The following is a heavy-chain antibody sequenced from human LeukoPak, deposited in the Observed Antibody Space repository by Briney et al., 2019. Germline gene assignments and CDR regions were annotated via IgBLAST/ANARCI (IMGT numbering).Heavy chain of an antibody. Sequence: GASVKVSCKASGYTFTGYYMHWVRQAPGQGLEWMGWINPNSGGTNYAQKFQGRVTMTRDTSISTAYMELSRLRSDDTAVYYCARDLDCSSTSCYVTGGYYMDVWGKGTTVTISS. CDR2: INPNSGGT. CDR3: ARDLDCSSTSCYVTGGYYMDV. V-gene: IGHV1-2*02. J-gene: IGHJ6*03. D-gene: IGHD2-2*01. CDR1: GYTFTGYY.